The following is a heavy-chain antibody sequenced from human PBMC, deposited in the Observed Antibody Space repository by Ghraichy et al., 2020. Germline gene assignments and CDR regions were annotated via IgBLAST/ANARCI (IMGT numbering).Heavy chain of an antibody. Sequence: GGSLRLSCAASGFTFSSYSMNWVRQAPGKGLEWVSYISSSSSTIYYADSVKGRFTISRDNAKNSLYLQMNSLRAEDTAVYYCARDDSSGYYSPFDYWGQGTLVTVSS. CDR1: GFTFSSYS. V-gene: IGHV3-48*01. CDR3: ARDDSSGYYSPFDY. CDR2: ISSSSSTI. J-gene: IGHJ4*02. D-gene: IGHD3-22*01.